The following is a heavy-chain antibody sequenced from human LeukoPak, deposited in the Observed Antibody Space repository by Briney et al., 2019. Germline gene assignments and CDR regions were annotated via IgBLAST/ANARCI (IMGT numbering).Heavy chain of an antibody. J-gene: IGHJ4*02. CDR3: VRQSGFSMIVVVFDC. CDR1: GGSISSSSYY. D-gene: IGHD3-22*01. V-gene: IGHV4-39*01. CDR2: IYYSGST. Sequence: SETLSLTCTVSGGSISSSSYYWAWIRQPPGRGLEWVGTIYYSGSTNYNPSLKSRLTISVDTSKNQFSLRLSSVTAADSAVYYCVRQSGFSMIVVVFDCWGQGTLVTVSS.